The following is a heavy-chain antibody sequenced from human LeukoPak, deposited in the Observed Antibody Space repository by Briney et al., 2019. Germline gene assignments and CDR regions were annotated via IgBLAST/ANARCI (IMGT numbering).Heavy chain of an antibody. CDR2: IFGSGGSP. V-gene: IGHV3-23*01. CDR1: GFTFGSHA. Sequence: GGSLRLSCEASGFTFGSHAMYWVRQAPGKGLEWVAGIFGSGGSPHYADSVKGRFTIPRDNPRNTVYLQINSLRDDDTAVYYCGKTTVGYSSGQKPAWPVDFWGQGTLVTVSS. CDR3: GKTTVGYSSGQKPAWPVDF. D-gene: IGHD5-18*01. J-gene: IGHJ4*02.